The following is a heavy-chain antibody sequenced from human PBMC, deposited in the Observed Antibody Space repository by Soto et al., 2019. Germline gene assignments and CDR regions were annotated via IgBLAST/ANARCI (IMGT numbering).Heavy chain of an antibody. Sequence: SETLSLNCTVSGGSISSGGYYYAWIRQPPEKGLEWIGSIYYSGSTYYSPSLKSRLTISGDTSKNQFSLKLRSVTVADTAVYYCARHEEGPAFDPWGQGTLVTVS. CDR1: GGSISSGGYY. V-gene: IGHV4-39*01. CDR2: IYYSGST. CDR3: ARHEEGPAFDP. J-gene: IGHJ5*02.